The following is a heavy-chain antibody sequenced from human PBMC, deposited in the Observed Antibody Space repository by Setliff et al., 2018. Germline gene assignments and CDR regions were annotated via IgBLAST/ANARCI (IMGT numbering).Heavy chain of an antibody. J-gene: IGHJ6*03. CDR2: MNPNSGNT. Sequence: ASVKVSCKASGYTFTSYDINWVRQATGRGLEWMGWMNPNSGNTGYAQKFQGRVTITRNTSISTAYMELSSLRSGDTAVYYCARGLGSYYYYYMDVWGKGTTVTVSS. CDR1: GYTFTSYD. V-gene: IGHV1-8*03. D-gene: IGHD7-27*01. CDR3: ARGLGSYYYYYMDV.